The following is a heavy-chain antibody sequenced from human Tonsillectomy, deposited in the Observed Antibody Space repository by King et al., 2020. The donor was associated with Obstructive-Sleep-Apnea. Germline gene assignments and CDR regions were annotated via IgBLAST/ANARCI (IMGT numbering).Heavy chain of an antibody. CDR1: GFTFSSYG. CDR2: IRYDGSNK. D-gene: IGHD3-22*01. CDR3: AKDLSSDSSGYLFGVFDY. Sequence: VQLVESGGGVVQPGGSLRLSCAASGFTFSSYGMHWVRQAPGKGLEWVAFIRYDGSNKYYADSVKGRFTISRENSKNTLYLQMNSLRAEDTAVYYCAKDLSSDSSGYLFGVFDYWGQGTLVTVSS. J-gene: IGHJ4*02. V-gene: IGHV3-30*02.